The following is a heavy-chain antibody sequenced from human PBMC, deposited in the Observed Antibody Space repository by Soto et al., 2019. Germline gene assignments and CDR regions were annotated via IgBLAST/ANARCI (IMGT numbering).Heavy chain of an antibody. Sequence: EGQLVESGGGLVKPGGSLRLSCAASGFAFQTYTMEWLRQPPGKGLEWVSSITISGNYIYYADSVKGRFTIPRDNGRNSVYLQMNSLRADDPAVYYCAKVGVLRTNFRWFDLWGQGTLVTVSS. J-gene: IGHJ5*02. D-gene: IGHD2-8*01. CDR1: GFAFQTYT. CDR3: AKVGVLRTNFRWFDL. CDR2: ITISGNYI. V-gene: IGHV3-21*01.